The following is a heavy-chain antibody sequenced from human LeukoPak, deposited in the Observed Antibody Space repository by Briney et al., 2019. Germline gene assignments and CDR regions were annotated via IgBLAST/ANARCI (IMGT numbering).Heavy chain of an antibody. V-gene: IGHV4-34*01. Sequence: KPSETLSLTCAAYGGSFSGYYWSWIRQPPGKGLEWIGEINHSGSTNYNPSLKSRVTISVDTSKNQFSLKLSPVTAADTAVYYCARGPPYYYGSGSYRFDYWGQGTLVTVSS. J-gene: IGHJ4*02. CDR1: GGSFSGYY. CDR3: ARGPPYYYGSGSYRFDY. D-gene: IGHD3-10*01. CDR2: INHSGST.